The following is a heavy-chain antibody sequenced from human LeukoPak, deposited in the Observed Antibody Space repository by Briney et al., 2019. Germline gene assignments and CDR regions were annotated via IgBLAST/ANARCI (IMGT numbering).Heavy chain of an antibody. V-gene: IGHV3-23*01. CDR3: AKSGRIAAAGTPRYFDY. Sequence: QPGGSLRLSCAASGFTFSSYAMSWVRQAPGKGLEWVSAISGSGGSTYYADSAKGRFTLSRDNSKNTLYLQMNSLRAEDTAVYYCAKSGRIAAAGTPRYFDYWGQGTLVTVSS. CDR2: ISGSGGST. D-gene: IGHD6-13*01. CDR1: GFTFSSYA. J-gene: IGHJ4*02.